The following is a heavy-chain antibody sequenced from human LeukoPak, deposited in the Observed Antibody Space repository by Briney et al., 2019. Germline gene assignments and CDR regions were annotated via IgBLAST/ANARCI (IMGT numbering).Heavy chain of an antibody. CDR1: GFTFSSHS. V-gene: IGHV3-21*01. CDR2: ISSSSSYI. Sequence: PGGSLRLSCAASGFTFSSHSMNWVRQAPGKGLEWVSSISSSSSYIYYADSVKGRFTISRDNAKNSLYLQMNSLRAEDTAVYYCARVRGVVTAFLGMDVWGQGTTVTVSS. CDR3: ARVRGVVTAFLGMDV. D-gene: IGHD2-21*02. J-gene: IGHJ6*02.